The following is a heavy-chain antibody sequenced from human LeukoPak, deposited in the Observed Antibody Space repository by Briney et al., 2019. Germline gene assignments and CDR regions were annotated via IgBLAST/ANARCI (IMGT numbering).Heavy chain of an antibody. D-gene: IGHD1-14*01. Sequence: GASVKVSCKASGYTFTGYYMHWVRQAPGQGLEWMGWISPNSGATNYAQKFQGKVTMSRDTSTSTAYMELSRLRSDDTAVYYCARERAYTASVGYWGQGTLVTVSS. J-gene: IGHJ4*02. CDR3: ARERAYTASVGY. V-gene: IGHV1-2*02. CDR2: ISPNSGAT. CDR1: GYTFTGYY.